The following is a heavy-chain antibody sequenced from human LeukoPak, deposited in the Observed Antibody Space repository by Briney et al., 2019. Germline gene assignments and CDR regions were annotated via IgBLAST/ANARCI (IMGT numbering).Heavy chain of an antibody. J-gene: IGHJ6*04. D-gene: IGHD3-22*01. CDR1: GYTFTGYY. V-gene: IGHV1-2*02. Sequence: ASVKVSCKASGYTFTGYYMHWVRQAPGQGLEWMGWINPNSGATNYAQKFQGRVTMTRDMSTSTVYMELSSLRSEDTAVYYCASTTMTGTLDVWGKGTTVTVSS. CDR2: INPNSGAT. CDR3: ASTTMTGTLDV.